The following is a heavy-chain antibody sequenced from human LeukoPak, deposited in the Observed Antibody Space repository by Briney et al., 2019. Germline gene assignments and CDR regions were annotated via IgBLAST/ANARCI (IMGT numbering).Heavy chain of an antibody. CDR1: GGSFSGYY. V-gene: IGHV4-34*01. CDR2: INHSGST. CDR3: ARGGYCSGGSCYSRVPRHNWFDP. J-gene: IGHJ5*02. Sequence: SETLSLTCAVYGGSFSGYYWSWIRQPPGKGLEWIGEINHSGSTNYNPSLKSRVTISVGTSKNQFSLKLSSVTAADTAVYYCARGGYCSGGSCYSRVPRHNWFDPWGQGTLVTVSS. D-gene: IGHD2-15*01.